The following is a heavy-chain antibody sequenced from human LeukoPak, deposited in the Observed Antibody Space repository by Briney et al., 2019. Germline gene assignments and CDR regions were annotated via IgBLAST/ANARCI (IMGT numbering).Heavy chain of an antibody. Sequence: GGSLRLSCAASGFTFSNFYMSWARQAPGKGLEWVANIKQDGSEKYYVDSVKGRFTISRDNAKNSLYLQMNSLRAEDTAVYYCARGPVYSGGRDLDYWGQGTLVTVSS. CDR1: GFTFSNFY. D-gene: IGHD6-19*01. V-gene: IGHV3-7*05. CDR3: ARGPVYSGGRDLDY. CDR2: IKQDGSEK. J-gene: IGHJ4*02.